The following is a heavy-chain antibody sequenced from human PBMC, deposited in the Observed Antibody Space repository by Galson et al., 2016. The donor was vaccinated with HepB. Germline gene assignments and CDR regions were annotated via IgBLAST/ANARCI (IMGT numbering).Heavy chain of an antibody. D-gene: IGHD6-13*01. J-gene: IGHJ2*01. CDR3: ARRAAGSYWYIDL. Sequence: SVKVSCKASGYIFNNYPMHWVRQAPGHTLEWMGWINTGNGNTKYSWEFQGRVSMTRDTSTSTLYMELSSLRSEDTAVYYCARRAAGSYWYIDLWGRGTLVTVSS. CDR2: INTGNGNT. CDR1: GYIFNNYP. V-gene: IGHV1-3*03.